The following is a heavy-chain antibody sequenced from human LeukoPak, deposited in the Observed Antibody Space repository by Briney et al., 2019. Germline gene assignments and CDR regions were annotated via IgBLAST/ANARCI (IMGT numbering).Heavy chain of an antibody. CDR2: IYYSGTT. CDR3: ARSLTRDYDFWSGDYFDY. J-gene: IGHJ4*02. V-gene: IGHV4-59*01. D-gene: IGHD3-3*01. Sequence: SETLSLTCTVSGGSISSYYWSWIRQPPGKGLGWIGYIYYSGTTFYNPSLKSRVSMSADTSKNQFSLKLSSVTAADTAVYYCARSLTRDYDFWSGDYFDYWGQGTLVTVSS. CDR1: GGSISSYY.